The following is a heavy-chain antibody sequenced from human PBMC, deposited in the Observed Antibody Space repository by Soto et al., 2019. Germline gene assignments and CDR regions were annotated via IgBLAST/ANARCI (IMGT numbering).Heavy chain of an antibody. CDR3: ARDGLNGNCMDV. J-gene: IGHJ6*02. CDR2: IWYDGSNK. D-gene: IGHD2-8*01. V-gene: IGHV3-33*01. Sequence: GGSLRLSCAASGLSFSSSGLHWVRQAPGKGLEWVAVIWYDGSNKYYADSVKGRSAISRDNSKNTLSLQMNSLRAEDTAVYYCARDGLNGNCMDVWGQGTTVTVSS. CDR1: GLSFSSSG.